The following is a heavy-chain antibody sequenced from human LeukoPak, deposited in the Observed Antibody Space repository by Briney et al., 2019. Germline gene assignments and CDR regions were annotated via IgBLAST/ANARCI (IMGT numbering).Heavy chain of an antibody. Sequence: GSLRLSCAASGFTFSSYWMSWVRQAPGKGLEWIGYIYTSGSTNYNPSLKSRVTISVDTSKNQFSLKLSSVTAADTAVYYCARVGRDGYNYPLDYWGQGTLVTVSS. V-gene: IGHV4-4*09. CDR1: GFTFSSYW. CDR2: IYTSGST. CDR3: ARVGRDGYNYPLDY. J-gene: IGHJ4*02. D-gene: IGHD5-24*01.